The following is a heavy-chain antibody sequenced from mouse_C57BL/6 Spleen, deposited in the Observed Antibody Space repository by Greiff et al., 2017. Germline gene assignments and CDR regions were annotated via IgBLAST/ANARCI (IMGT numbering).Heavy chain of an antibody. Sequence: QVHVKQSGPELVKPGASVKLSCKASGYTFTSYDINWVKQRPGQGLEWIGWIYPRDGSTKYNEKFKGKATLTVDTSSSTAYMELHSLTSEDSAVYFCARKGYGSSGDYWGQGTTLTVSS. D-gene: IGHD1-1*01. CDR2: IYPRDGST. J-gene: IGHJ2*01. CDR3: ARKGYGSSGDY. CDR1: GYTFTSYD. V-gene: IGHV1-85*01.